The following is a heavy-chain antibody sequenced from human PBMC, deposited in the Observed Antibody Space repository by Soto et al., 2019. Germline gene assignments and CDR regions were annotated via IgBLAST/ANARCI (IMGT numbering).Heavy chain of an antibody. J-gene: IGHJ4*02. D-gene: IGHD5-18*01. V-gene: IGHV3-33*01. CDR2: IWYDGSNK. Sequence: PGGSLRLSCSPSGFTFSSYGMHWVRQAPGKGLEWVAVIWYDGSNKYYADSVKGRFTISRDNSKNTLYLQMNSLRAEDTAVYYCARDHRTLDTAMVYDYWGQGTLVTVSS. CDR3: ARDHRTLDTAMVYDY. CDR1: GFTFSSYG.